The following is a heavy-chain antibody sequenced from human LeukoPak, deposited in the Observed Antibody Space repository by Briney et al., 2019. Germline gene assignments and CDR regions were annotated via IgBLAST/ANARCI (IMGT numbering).Heavy chain of an antibody. CDR2: IYYSGST. Sequence: SETLSLTCTVSGGSISSSSYCWGWIRQPPGKGLEWIGSIYYSGSTYYNPSLKSRVTISVDTSKNQFSLKLSSVTAADTAVYYCATHDSSSSFFDYWGQGTLVTVSS. CDR1: GGSISSSSYC. V-gene: IGHV4-39*01. D-gene: IGHD6-6*01. J-gene: IGHJ4*02. CDR3: ATHDSSSSFFDY.